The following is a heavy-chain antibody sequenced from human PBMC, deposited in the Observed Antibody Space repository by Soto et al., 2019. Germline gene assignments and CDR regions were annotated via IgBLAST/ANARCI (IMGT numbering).Heavy chain of an antibody. CDR2: TYYRSKWYN. J-gene: IGHJ4*02. CDR1: GDSVSSNSAA. D-gene: IGHD3-10*01. V-gene: IGHV6-1*01. Sequence: SQTLSLTCVISGDSVSSNSAAWNWIRQSPSRGLEWLGRTYYRSKWYNDYAVSVKSQITINPDTSKNQFSLQLNSVTPEDTAVYSCARDRGATMVRGVIFDYWGQGTLVTVSS. CDR3: ARDRGATMVRGVIFDY.